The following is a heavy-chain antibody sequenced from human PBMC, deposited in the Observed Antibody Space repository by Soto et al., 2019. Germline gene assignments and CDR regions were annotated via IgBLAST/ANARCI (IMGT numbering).Heavy chain of an antibody. V-gene: IGHV4-34*01. CDR3: ARVTYYYDSSGYLY. D-gene: IGHD3-22*01. Sequence: QVQLQQWGAGLLKPSETLSLTCAVYGGSFSGYYWSWIRQPPGKGLEWIGEINHSGSTNYNPSLKSRVTISVDTSKNQFSLKLSSVTAADTAVYYCARVTYYYDSSGYLYWGQGTLVTVFS. J-gene: IGHJ4*02. CDR1: GGSFSGYY. CDR2: INHSGST.